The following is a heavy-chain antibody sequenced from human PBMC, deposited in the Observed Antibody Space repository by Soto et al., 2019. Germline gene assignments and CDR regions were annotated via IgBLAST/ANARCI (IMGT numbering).Heavy chain of an antibody. Sequence: QVQLVQSGAEVKKPGSSVKVSCKASGDTFSRSAFAWVRQAPGQGPEWMGGMMPVYGSANYAQKFRGRLTITADDSTNTIYMELSGLTSDDTGVYYCARGGGTIFGANTLQGRHGMDVWRQGTTVIVSS. CDR1: GDTFSRSA. V-gene: IGHV1-69*01. CDR2: MMPVYGSA. D-gene: IGHD3-3*01. CDR3: ARGGGTIFGANTLQGRHGMDV. J-gene: IGHJ6*02.